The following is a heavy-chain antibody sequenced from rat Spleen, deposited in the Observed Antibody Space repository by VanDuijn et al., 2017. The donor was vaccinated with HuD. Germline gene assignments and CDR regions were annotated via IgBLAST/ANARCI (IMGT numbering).Heavy chain of an antibody. CDR3: ARSLGRVYNNYFDY. D-gene: IGHD1-10*01. CDR1: GLSLTSND. J-gene: IGHJ2*01. Sequence: QVQLKESGPGLVQPSQTLSLTCTVSGLSLTSNDVSWVRQSPGKGLEWMGVLWSDGDTSYNSALKSRLSISRDTSKSQVLLKMNSLQTEDTATYYCARSLGRVYNNYFDYWGQGVMVTVSS. V-gene: IGHV2-32*01. CDR2: LWSDGDT.